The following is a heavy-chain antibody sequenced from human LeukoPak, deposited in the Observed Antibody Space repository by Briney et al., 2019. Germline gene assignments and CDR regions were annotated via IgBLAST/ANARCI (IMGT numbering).Heavy chain of an antibody. Sequence: SETLSLTCTVSGGSISSYYWSWIRQPPGKGLEWIGYIYYSGSTNYNPSLKSRVTISVDTSKNQFSLKLSSVTAADTAVYYCARARRDGDTLGYWGQGTLVTVSS. CDR3: ARARRDGDTLGY. CDR2: IYYSGST. V-gene: IGHV4-59*01. J-gene: IGHJ4*02. D-gene: IGHD5-24*01. CDR1: GGSISSYY.